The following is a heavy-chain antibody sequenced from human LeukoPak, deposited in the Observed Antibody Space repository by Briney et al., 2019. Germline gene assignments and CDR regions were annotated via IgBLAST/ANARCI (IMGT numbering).Heavy chain of an antibody. Sequence: GGSLRLSCAASGFTFNNYAMNWVRQAPGKGLEWVSAISGSGGSTYYADSVKGRFTISRDNSKNTLYPQMNSLRAEDTAVYYCAKEFSSSWPEEFDPWGQGTLVTVSS. CDR3: AKEFSSSWPEEFDP. V-gene: IGHV3-23*01. J-gene: IGHJ5*02. CDR2: ISGSGGST. D-gene: IGHD6-13*01. CDR1: GFTFNNYA.